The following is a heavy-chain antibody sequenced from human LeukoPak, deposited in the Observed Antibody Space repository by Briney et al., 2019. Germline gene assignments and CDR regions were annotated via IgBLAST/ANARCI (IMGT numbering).Heavy chain of an antibody. Sequence: GESLKISCKGSGYRFSSYWIGWVRQMPGKGLEWIGIIYPGDSETRYSPSFQGQVTISADKSISTAYLQWSSLKASDTAMYYCVRALGYCSSGSCYYCDYWGQGTLVTVSS. CDR1: GYRFSSYW. J-gene: IGHJ4*02. CDR3: VRALGYCSSGSCYYCDY. CDR2: IYPGDSET. D-gene: IGHD2-15*01. V-gene: IGHV5-51*01.